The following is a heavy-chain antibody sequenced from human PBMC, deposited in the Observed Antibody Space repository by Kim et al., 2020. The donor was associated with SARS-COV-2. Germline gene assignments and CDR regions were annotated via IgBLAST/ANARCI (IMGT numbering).Heavy chain of an antibody. Sequence: PKSRVTISVDTSKHQFSLKLSSVTAADTAVYYCARDFRGVPPYYYGMDVWGQGTTVTVSS. V-gene: IGHV4-59*01. CDR3: ARDFRGVPPYYYGMDV. D-gene: IGHD6-6*01. J-gene: IGHJ6*02.